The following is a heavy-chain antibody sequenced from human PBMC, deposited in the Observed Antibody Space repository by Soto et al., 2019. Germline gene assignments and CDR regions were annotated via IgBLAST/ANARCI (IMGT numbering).Heavy chain of an antibody. Sequence: EVQLVESGGGLVKPGGSLRLSCAASGFTFRSYTMNWVRQAPGKGLEWVSLISSEITCIDYANSMKGRVTISRDNATNSLHLQINSARTDDTAVYYCASRTLTGSPTFDYWGQGIVVIVSS. V-gene: IGHV3-21*02. J-gene: IGHJ4*02. D-gene: IGHD3-9*01. CDR3: ASRTLTGSPTFDY. CDR2: ISSEITCI. CDR1: GFTFRSYT.